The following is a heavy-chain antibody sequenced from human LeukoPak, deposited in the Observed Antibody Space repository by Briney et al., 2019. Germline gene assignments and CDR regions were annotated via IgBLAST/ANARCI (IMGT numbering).Heavy chain of an antibody. CDR3: ARLSTGYSSGWYLRPFDY. D-gene: IGHD6-19*01. V-gene: IGHV5-10-1*01. CDR2: IDPSDSYT. J-gene: IGHJ4*02. CDR1: GYSFTSYW. Sequence: GESLKISCKGSGYSFTSYWISWVRQMPGKGLGWMGRIDPSDSYTNYSPSFQGHVTISADKSISTAYLQWSSLKASDTAMYYCARLSTGYSSGWYLRPFDYWGQGTLVTVSS.